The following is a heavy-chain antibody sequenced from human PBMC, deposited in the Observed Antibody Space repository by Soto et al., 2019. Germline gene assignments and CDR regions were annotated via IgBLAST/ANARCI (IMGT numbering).Heavy chain of an antibody. CDR2: IYDDGSA. Sequence: SETLSLTCTVSGGSISSSYWSWIRQPPGKGLEWLAYIYDDGSANYNPSLKSRATISLDMSKNQFSLKLTSVTAADTAVYYCARDKYCSGGSCRKYWFDPWGQGTLVTV. CDR3: ARDKYCSGGSCRKYWFDP. CDR1: GGSISSSY. V-gene: IGHV4-59*01. D-gene: IGHD2-15*01. J-gene: IGHJ5*02.